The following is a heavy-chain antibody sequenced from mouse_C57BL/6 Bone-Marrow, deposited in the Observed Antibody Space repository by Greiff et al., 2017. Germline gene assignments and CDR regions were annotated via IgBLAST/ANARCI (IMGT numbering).Heavy chain of an antibody. CDR2: IDPEDGDT. J-gene: IGHJ1*03. CDR1: GFNIKDYY. V-gene: IGHV14-1*01. Sequence: VQLQQSGAELVRPGASVKLSCTASGFNIKDYYMHWVKQRPEQGLEWIGRIDPEDGDTEYAPKFQGKATMTADTSSNTAYLQLSSRTSEDTAVYYCTSYYGSSPYWYFDVWGTGTTVTVSS. D-gene: IGHD1-1*01. CDR3: TSYYGSSPYWYFDV.